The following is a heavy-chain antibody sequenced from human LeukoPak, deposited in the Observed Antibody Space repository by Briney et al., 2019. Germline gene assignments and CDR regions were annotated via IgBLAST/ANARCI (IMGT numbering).Heavy chain of an antibody. J-gene: IGHJ4*02. CDR3: AREGAVVAARRYFDY. Sequence: SETLSLTCTVSGGSISSYYWSWIWQPPGKGLEWIGYIYSSGSTSYNPSLKSRVTMSADTSKNQLSLKLSSVTAADTAVYYCAREGAVVAARRYFDYWGQGTLVTVSS. CDR2: IYSSGST. D-gene: IGHD2-15*01. V-gene: IGHV4-59*01. CDR1: GGSISSYY.